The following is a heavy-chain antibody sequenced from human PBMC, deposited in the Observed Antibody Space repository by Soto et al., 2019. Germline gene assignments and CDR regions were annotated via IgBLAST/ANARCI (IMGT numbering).Heavy chain of an antibody. J-gene: IGHJ4*02. CDR3: ARDPASRDYGDYLFDY. V-gene: IGHV3-74*01. CDR2: INHDGTGT. CDR1: GFIFSSYW. D-gene: IGHD4-17*01. Sequence: GGSLRLSCAASGFIFSSYWMHWVRQAPGKGLVWVSRINHDGTGTTYADSVKGRFTISRDNAKNTLYLQMNSLRAEDTSVYYCARDPASRDYGDYLFDYWGQGTLVTVS.